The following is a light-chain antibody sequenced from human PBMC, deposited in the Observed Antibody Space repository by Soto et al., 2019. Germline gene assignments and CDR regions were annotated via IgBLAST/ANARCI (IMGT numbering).Light chain of an antibody. Sequence: EIVMTQSPSTLSGSAGERATLSCGASQSVSSNLAWYQQKPGQAPRLLIYRASTRATGIPARFSGSGSGTEFTLTISSLQSEDFAVYYCQQDNNWPPITFGQGTRLETK. CDR2: RAS. CDR1: QSVSSN. CDR3: QQDNNWPPIT. V-gene: IGKV3-15*01. J-gene: IGKJ5*01.